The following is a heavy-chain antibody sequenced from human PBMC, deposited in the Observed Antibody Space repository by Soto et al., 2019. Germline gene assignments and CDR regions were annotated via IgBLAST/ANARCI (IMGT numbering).Heavy chain of an antibody. Sequence: SETLYLTCTVSGGSISSYYWSWIRQPPGKGQEWIGYIYYSGSTNYNPSLKSRVTISVDTSKNQFSLKLGSVTAADTAVYYCARDQIQYYYGSSGYLLPLAYFDYWGQGTLVTVS. CDR2: IYYSGST. J-gene: IGHJ4*02. CDR1: GGSISSYY. V-gene: IGHV4-59*01. CDR3: ARDQIQYYYGSSGYLLPLAYFDY. D-gene: IGHD3-22*01.